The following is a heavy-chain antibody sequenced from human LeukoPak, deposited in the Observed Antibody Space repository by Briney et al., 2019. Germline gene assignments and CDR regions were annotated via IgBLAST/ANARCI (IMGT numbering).Heavy chain of an antibody. CDR2: ISYDGSNK. J-gene: IGHJ4*02. Sequence: PGGSLRLSCAASGFTFSSYGMHWVRQAPGKGLEWVAVISYDGSNKYYADSVKGRFTISRDNSKNTLYLQMNSLRAEDTAVYYCAKDHLRYCSSTSCLPFDYWGQGTLVTVSS. D-gene: IGHD2-2*01. V-gene: IGHV3-30*18. CDR1: GFTFSSYG. CDR3: AKDHLRYCSSTSCLPFDY.